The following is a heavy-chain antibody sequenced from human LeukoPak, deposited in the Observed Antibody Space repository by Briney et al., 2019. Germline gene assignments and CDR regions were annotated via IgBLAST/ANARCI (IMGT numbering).Heavy chain of an antibody. CDR2: MNSDGSST. D-gene: IGHD3-10*01. V-gene: IGHV3-74*01. CDR3: AKILGESPRWFDP. Sequence: GGSLRLSCAASGFTLSRYWMHWVRQAPGKGLVSVAHMNSDGSSTNYADSVKGRFTISRDNAKNMLYLQMDSLRADDTAVYYCAKILGESPRWFDPWGQGTLVTVSS. J-gene: IGHJ5*02. CDR1: GFTLSRYW.